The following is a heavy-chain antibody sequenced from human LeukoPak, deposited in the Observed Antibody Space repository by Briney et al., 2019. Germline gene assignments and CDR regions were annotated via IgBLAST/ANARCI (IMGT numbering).Heavy chain of an antibody. CDR2: IWYDGSNK. Sequence: PGRSLRLSCAASGFTFSSYGMHWVRQAPGKGLGWVAVIWYDGSNKYYADSVKGRFTISRDNSKNTLYLQMSSLRAEDTAVYSCARDGGYSYGPLEYYFDYWGQGTLVTVSS. CDR3: ARDGGYSYGPLEYYFDY. CDR1: GFTFSSYG. V-gene: IGHV3-33*01. J-gene: IGHJ4*02. D-gene: IGHD5-18*01.